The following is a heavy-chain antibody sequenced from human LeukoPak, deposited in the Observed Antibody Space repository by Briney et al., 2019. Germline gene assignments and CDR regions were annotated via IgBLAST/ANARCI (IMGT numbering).Heavy chain of an antibody. CDR3: ARGGSYYGYFDY. D-gene: IGHD1-26*01. Sequence: SETLSLTCTVSGGSISSYYWSWIRQPPGKGLEWIGYIYYSGSTNYNPSLKSRVTISVDASMNQFSLKLSSVTAADTAVYYCARGGSYYGYFDYWGQGTLVTVSS. J-gene: IGHJ4*02. CDR1: GGSISSYY. CDR2: IYYSGST. V-gene: IGHV4-59*01.